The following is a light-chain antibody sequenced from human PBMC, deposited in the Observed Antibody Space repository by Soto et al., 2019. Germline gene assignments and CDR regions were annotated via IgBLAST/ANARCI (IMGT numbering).Light chain of an antibody. V-gene: IGKV1-27*01. CDR1: QGISNY. CDR3: QKYDRAPFT. J-gene: IGKJ3*01. CDR2: GAS. Sequence: IQLTQSASTLSASVGDRVTSTCRASQGISNYLAWYKQKPGSLPKLXLFGASTLQSGVPARFSGSGSGTVFTLTINGLMPEDVATYYCQKYDRAPFTFGPGTKVDIK.